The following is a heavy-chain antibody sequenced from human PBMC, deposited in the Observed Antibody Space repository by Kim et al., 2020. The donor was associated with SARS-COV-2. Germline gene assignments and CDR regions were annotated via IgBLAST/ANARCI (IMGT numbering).Heavy chain of an antibody. D-gene: IGHD6-19*01. V-gene: IGHV1-69*13. Sequence: SVKVSCKASGGTFSSYAISWVRQAPGQGLEWMGGIIPIFGTANYAQKFQGRVTITADESTSTAYMELSSLRSEDTAVYYCARENTGQWLVPVGENYYYYGMDVWGQGTTVTVSS. CDR2: IIPIFGTA. J-gene: IGHJ6*02. CDR1: GGTFSSYA. CDR3: ARENTGQWLVPVGENYYYYGMDV.